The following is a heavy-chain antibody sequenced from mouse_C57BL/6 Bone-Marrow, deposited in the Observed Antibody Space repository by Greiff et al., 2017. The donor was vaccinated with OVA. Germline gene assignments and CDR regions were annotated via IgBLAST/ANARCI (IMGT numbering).Heavy chain of an antibody. J-gene: IGHJ3*01. CDR2: IYPGDGDT. CDR1: GYAFSSYW. CDR3: AIYYSGAY. V-gene: IGHV1-80*01. Sequence: VQLVESGAELVKPGASVKISCKASGYAFSSYWMNWVKQRPGKGLEWIGQIYPGDGDTTYNGKFKGKATLTADKSSSTAYMQLSSLTAEDSAVYFCAIYYSGAYWGQGTLVTVSA. D-gene: IGHD2-12*01.